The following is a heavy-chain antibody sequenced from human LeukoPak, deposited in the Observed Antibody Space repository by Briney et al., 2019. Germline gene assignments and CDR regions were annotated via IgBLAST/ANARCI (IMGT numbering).Heavy chain of an antibody. CDR3: AREASIAAAGIDY. D-gene: IGHD6-13*01. Sequence: GASVTVSFLASGYTFTGYYMHWVRQAPGQGREWMGWINPNSGGTNYAQKLQGRVTMTRDTSISTAYMELSRLRSDDTAVYYCAREASIAAAGIDYWGQGTLVTVSS. CDR2: INPNSGGT. J-gene: IGHJ4*02. CDR1: GYTFTGYY. V-gene: IGHV1-2*02.